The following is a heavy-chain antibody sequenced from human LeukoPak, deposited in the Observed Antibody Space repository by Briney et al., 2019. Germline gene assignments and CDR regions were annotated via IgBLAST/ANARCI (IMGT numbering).Heavy chain of an antibody. CDR2: IVADSDNT. Sequence: GASVKVSCKASGFTFTSRSAVQWVRQARGQRLEWIGWIVADSDNTNYVENFRERVTITRDMSASTSYMELSSLRSEDTAVYFCAAPYTSSWFDLWGQGTLVTVSS. D-gene: IGHD6-13*01. J-gene: IGHJ5*02. V-gene: IGHV1-58*01. CDR1: GFTFTSRSA. CDR3: AAPYTSSWFDL.